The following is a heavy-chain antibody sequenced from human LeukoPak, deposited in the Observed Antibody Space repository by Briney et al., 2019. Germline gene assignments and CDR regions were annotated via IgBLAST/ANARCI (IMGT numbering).Heavy chain of an antibody. J-gene: IGHJ6*02. Sequence: GGSLRLSCAASGFTFSDCYMSWIRQAPGKGLEWVSYISRGGSTTYYADSVKGRFTISRDNAKNSLFLQTNSLRGEDTAVYYCARYYGSGFMDVWGQGTPVTVS. D-gene: IGHD3-10*01. CDR3: ARYYGSGFMDV. CDR2: ISRGGSTT. V-gene: IGHV3-11*01. CDR1: GFTFSDCY.